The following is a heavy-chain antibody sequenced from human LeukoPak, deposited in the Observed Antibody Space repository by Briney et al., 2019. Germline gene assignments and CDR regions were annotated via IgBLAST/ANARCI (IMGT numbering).Heavy chain of an antibody. D-gene: IGHD1-26*01. J-gene: IGHJ5*02. CDR1: GYTLTGYY. Sequence: GASVKVSCKASGYTLTGYYMHWVRQAPGQGLEWMGWINPNSGGTNYAQKFQGRVTMTRDTSISTAYMELSRLRSDDTAVYYCARDAAVGATTGFDPWGQGTLVTVSS. V-gene: IGHV1-2*02. CDR3: ARDAAVGATTGFDP. CDR2: INPNSGGT.